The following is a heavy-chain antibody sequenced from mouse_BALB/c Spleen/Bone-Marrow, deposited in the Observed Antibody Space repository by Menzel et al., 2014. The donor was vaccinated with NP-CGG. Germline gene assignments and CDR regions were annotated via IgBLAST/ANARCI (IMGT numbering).Heavy chain of an antibody. CDR1: GYTFTSYY. V-gene: IGHV1S56*01. CDR2: TYPGDGST. CDR3: ARKENWAYAMDY. J-gene: IGHJ4*01. D-gene: IGHD4-1*01. Sequence: VQLQQSGPELVKPGASVKMSCKASGYTFTSYYIHWVKQRPGQGLEWIGWTYPGDGSTKYNEKFKGKTTLTADKSSSTAYMLLSSLTSEDSAIYFCARKENWAYAMDYWGQGTSVTVSS.